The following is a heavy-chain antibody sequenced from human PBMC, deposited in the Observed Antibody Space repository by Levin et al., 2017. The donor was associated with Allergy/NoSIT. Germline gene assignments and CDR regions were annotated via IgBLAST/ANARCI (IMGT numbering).Heavy chain of an antibody. Sequence: GESLKISCTASGFTFGDYAMSWVRQAPGKGLEWVGFIRSKAYGRTSEYAASVKGRFSFSRDDSKSIAYLQMNSLKTEDTAVYFCTRVAAAADYDYYHMDSWGKGTTVTVSS. CDR1: GFTFGDYA. CDR3: TRVAAAADYDYYHMDS. CDR2: IRSKAYGRTS. D-gene: IGHD6-13*01. J-gene: IGHJ6*03. V-gene: IGHV3-49*04.